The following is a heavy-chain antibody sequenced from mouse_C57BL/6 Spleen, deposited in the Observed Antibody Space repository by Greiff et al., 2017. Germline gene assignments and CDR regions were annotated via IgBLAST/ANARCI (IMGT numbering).Heavy chain of an antibody. CDR2: IDPSDSYT. CDR1: GYTFTSYW. V-gene: IGHV1-69*01. J-gene: IGHJ3*01. CDR3: ARSNYSNYPFAY. Sequence: VQLQQPGAELVMPGASVKLSCKASGYTFTSYWMHWVKQRPGQGLEWIGEIDPSDSYTNYNQKFKGKSTLTVDKSSSTAYMQLSSLTSEDSAVYDCARSNYSNYPFAYWGQGTLVTVSA. D-gene: IGHD2-5*01.